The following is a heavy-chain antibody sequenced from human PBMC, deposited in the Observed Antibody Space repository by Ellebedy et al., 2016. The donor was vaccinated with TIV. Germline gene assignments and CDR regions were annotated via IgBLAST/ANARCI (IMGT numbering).Heavy chain of an antibody. CDR1: AFIFSVYG. CDR2: ISADGSTK. CDR3: AKIVYSNRHGSYYYYGMDV. J-gene: IGHJ6*02. Sequence: PGGSLRLSCTASAFIFSVYGMHWVRQAPGKGLEWIAVISADGSTKYHADSVEGRFTISRDNSQYTLYLQMNSLRPEDTAVYFCAKIVYSNRHGSYYYYGMDVWGQGTTVTVSS. D-gene: IGHD4-11*01. V-gene: IGHV3-30*18.